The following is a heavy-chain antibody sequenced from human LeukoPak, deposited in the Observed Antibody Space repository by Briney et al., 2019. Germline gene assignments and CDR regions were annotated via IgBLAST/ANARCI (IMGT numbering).Heavy chain of an antibody. J-gene: IGHJ3*02. CDR3: ARVDGGNSDAFDI. D-gene: IGHD4-23*01. CDR1: GFTVSSNY. CDR2: IYSGGST. Sequence: GGSLRLSCAASGFTVSSNYMSWVRQAPGKGLEWVLVIYSGGSTYYADSVKGRFTISRDNSKSTLYLQRNSLRAEDTAVYYCARVDGGNSDAFDIWGQGTMVTVSS. V-gene: IGHV3-53*01.